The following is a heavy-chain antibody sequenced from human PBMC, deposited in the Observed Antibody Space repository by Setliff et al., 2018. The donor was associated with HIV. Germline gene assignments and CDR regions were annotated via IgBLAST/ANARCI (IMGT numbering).Heavy chain of an antibody. J-gene: IGHJ4*02. CDR1: GGSISSGSYY. V-gene: IGHV4-61*02. CDR2: IYTSGST. CDR3: ARQTWEYYDTLTGYYRSPKNFDS. Sequence: SETLSLTCTVSGGSISSGSYYWSWIRQPAGKGLEWIGRIYTSGSTNYNPSLKSRVTISIDTSKNQFSLRLRSVTAADTALYYCARQTWEYYDTLTGYYRSPKNFDSWGQGTLVTVSS. D-gene: IGHD3-9*01.